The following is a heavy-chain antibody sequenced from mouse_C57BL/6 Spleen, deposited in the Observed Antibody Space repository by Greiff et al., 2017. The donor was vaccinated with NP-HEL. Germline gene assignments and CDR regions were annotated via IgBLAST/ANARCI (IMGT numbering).Heavy chain of an antibody. D-gene: IGHD1-1*01. CDR2: IWSGGST. CDR3: ARGGLTTVVAWFAY. CDR1: GFSLTSYG. V-gene: IGHV2-2*01. Sequence: QVQLKESGPGLVQPSQSLSITCTVSGFSLTSYGVHWVRQSPGKGLEWLGVIWSGGSTDYNAAFISRLSISKDNSKSQVFFKMNSLQADDTAIYYCARGGLTTVVAWFAYWGQGTLVTVSA. J-gene: IGHJ3*01.